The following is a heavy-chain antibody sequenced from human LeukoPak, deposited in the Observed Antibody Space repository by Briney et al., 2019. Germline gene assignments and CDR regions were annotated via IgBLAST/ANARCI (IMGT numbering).Heavy chain of an antibody. V-gene: IGHV3-23*01. J-gene: IGHJ1*01. D-gene: IGHD3-22*01. Sequence: GGSLRLSCAASGFTFSSYVMSWVRRAPGKGLEWVSDISGGGGRTYYADSVKGRFTISRDNSKNTLYLQMHSLRAEDTAVYYCAKVLTHYSDSSGYYPFGYFQHWGQGTLVTVSS. CDR3: AKVLTHYSDSSGYYPFGYFQH. CDR1: GFTFSSYV. CDR2: ISGGGGRT.